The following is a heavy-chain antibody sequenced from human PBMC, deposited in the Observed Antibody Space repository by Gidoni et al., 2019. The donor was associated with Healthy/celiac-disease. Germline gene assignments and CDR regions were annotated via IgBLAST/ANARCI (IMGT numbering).Heavy chain of an antibody. Sequence: EVQLVESGGGLVQPGGSLRLSCAASGFPSSSYSMNWVRQAPGKGLEWVSSISSSSSYIYYADSVKGRFTISRDNAKNSLYLQMNSLRAEDTAVYYCARGASSGWYYFDYWGQGTLVTVSS. CDR2: ISSSSSYI. CDR1: GFPSSSYS. J-gene: IGHJ4*02. D-gene: IGHD6-19*01. CDR3: ARGASSGWYYFDY. V-gene: IGHV3-21*01.